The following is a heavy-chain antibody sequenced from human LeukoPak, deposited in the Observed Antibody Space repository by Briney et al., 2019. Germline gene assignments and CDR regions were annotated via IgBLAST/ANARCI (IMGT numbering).Heavy chain of an antibody. CDR2: IYYSGST. J-gene: IGHJ3*02. D-gene: IGHD1-26*01. CDR3: AGEVGSQAAFDI. V-gene: IGHV4-59*11. CDR1: GGSISSHY. Sequence: SETLSLTCTVSGGSISSHYWSWIRQPPGKGLEWIGYIYYSGSTNYNPSLKSRVTISVDTSKNQFSLKLSSVTAADTAVYYCAGEVGSQAAFDIWGQGTMVTVSS.